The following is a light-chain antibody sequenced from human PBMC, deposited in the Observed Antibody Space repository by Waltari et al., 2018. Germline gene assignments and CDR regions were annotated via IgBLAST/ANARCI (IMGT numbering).Light chain of an antibody. V-gene: IGLV2-23*02. CDR3: CSYAGNFIWV. J-gene: IGLJ3*02. CDR2: DVT. Sequence: QSALPQPASVSGSLGQSFTISCTGTYRDVGTYNLVSWYQQHPGKAPKLLIFDVTARPSGVSNRFSGSKSGNTASLTISGLQAEDEADYYCCSYAGNFIWVFGGGTKLTVL. CDR1: YRDVGTYNL.